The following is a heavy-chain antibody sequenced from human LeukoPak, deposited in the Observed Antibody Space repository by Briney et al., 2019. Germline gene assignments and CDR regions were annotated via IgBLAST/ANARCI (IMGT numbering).Heavy chain of an antibody. V-gene: IGHV1-18*01. CDR2: MSPHTGNT. Sequence: GASVKVSCKASGYAFTSFGINWVRQAPGQGLEWMGWMSPHTGNTQYTQKLQGRLTMTTDTSTSTAYMDLRSLISDDTAVYFCARGGYYGSGSFPDYWGQGTLVTVSS. D-gene: IGHD3-10*01. CDR3: ARGGYYGSGSFPDY. J-gene: IGHJ4*02. CDR1: GYAFTSFG.